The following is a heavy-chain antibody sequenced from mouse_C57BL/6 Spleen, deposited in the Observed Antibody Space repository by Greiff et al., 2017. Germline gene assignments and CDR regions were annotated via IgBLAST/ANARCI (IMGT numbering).Heavy chain of an antibody. Sequence: QVQLQQPGAELVKPGASVKLSCKASGYTFTSYWMHWVKQRPGQGLEWIGMIHPNSGSTNYNEKFKSKATLTVDKSSSTAYMQLSSLTSEDSAVYYCARSPLLLRDYYAMDYWGQGTSVTVSS. CDR1: GYTFTSYW. J-gene: IGHJ4*01. CDR2: IHPNSGST. V-gene: IGHV1-64*01. D-gene: IGHD1-1*01. CDR3: ARSPLLLRDYYAMDY.